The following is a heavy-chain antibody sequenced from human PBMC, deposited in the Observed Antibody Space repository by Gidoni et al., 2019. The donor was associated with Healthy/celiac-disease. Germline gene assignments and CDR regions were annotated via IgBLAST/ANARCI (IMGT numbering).Heavy chain of an antibody. CDR3: ASTSRGEYCGGDCYSWFDY. CDR1: GYSFTSYW. Sequence: EVQLVQSGAEVKKPGESLRISCKGSGYSFTSYWISWVRQMPGKGLEWMGRIDPSDSYTNYSPSFQGHVTISADKSISTAYLQWSSLKASDTAMYYCASTSRGEYCGGDCYSWFDYWGQGTLVTVSS. J-gene: IGHJ4*02. CDR2: IDPSDSYT. D-gene: IGHD2-21*01. V-gene: IGHV5-10-1*01.